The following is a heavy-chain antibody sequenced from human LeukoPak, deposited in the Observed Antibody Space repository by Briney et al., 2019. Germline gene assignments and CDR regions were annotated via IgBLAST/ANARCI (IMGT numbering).Heavy chain of an antibody. V-gene: IGHV1-18*01. CDR1: GYTFTTYG. D-gene: IGHD1-1*01. CDR2: ISGNNGNT. CDR3: ARDRPGLGTIESPEY. J-gene: IGHJ4*02. Sequence: GASVTVSCKASGYTFTTYGISWVRQAPGQGLEWMGWISGNNGNTRYTQKLQDRVTMTTDTSTRTAYMELRNLKSDDTAVYYCARDRPGLGTIESPEYWGQGTLVTVSS.